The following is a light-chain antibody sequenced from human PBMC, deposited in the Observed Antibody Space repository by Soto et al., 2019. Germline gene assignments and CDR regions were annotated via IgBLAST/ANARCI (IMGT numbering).Light chain of an antibody. V-gene: IGLV2-8*01. CDR3: TSYAGGNNV. Sequence: QSALTQPPSASGSPGQSVTISCTETSSDVGGYNYVSWYQQHPGKVPKLMVYEVNKRPSGVPDRFSGSKSGNTASLTVSGLQAEDEADYYCTSYAGGNNVFGTGTKVTVL. CDR1: SSDVGGYNY. CDR2: EVN. J-gene: IGLJ1*01.